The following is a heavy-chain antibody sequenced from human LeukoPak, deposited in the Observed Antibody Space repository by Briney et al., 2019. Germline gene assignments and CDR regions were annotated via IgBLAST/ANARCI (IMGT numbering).Heavy chain of an antibody. CDR3: AKGITMIVVVTEYFQH. D-gene: IGHD3-22*01. V-gene: IGHV3-23*01. CDR1: GFTFSSYA. Sequence: GGSLRLSCAASGFTFSSYAMSWVRQAPGKGLEWVSSMSGSGGSTYYADSVTGRFTISRDNSKNTLYLQMDSLRAEDTAVYYCAKGITMIVVVTEYFQHWGQGTLVTVSS. J-gene: IGHJ1*01. CDR2: MSGSGGST.